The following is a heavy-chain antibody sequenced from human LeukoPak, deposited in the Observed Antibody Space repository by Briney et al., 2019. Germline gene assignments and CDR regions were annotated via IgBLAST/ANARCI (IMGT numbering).Heavy chain of an antibody. CDR2: ISPGGEIP. V-gene: IGHV3-23*01. CDR3: AKDDGWIYYNH. J-gene: IGHJ4*02. Sequence: GGSLRLSCAASGFTFSIHGMNWVRQAPGKGLEWVSGISPGGEIPYYADSVKGRFTISRDSSKDTVSLQMHSLRAEDTATYYCAKDDGWIYYNHWGQGTLVTVSS. D-gene: IGHD3-10*01. CDR1: GFTFSIHG.